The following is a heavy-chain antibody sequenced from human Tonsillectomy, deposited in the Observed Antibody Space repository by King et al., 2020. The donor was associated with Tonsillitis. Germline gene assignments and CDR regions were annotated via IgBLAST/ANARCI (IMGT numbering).Heavy chain of an antibody. D-gene: IGHD5-18*01. Sequence: QLVQSGAEVKKPGASVKVSCKASGYTFTGYYMHWVRQAPGQGLEWMGWNNPNSGGTNYAQKFQGRVTMTRDTSISTAYMELSRLRSDDTAVYYCAITLPWDTAAPFDYWGPGTLVTVSS. CDR3: AITLPWDTAAPFDY. CDR2: NNPNSGGT. V-gene: IGHV1-2*02. J-gene: IGHJ4*02. CDR1: GYTFTGYY.